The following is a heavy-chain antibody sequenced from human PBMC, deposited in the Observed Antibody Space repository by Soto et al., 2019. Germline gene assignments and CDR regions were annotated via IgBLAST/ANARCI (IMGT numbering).Heavy chain of an antibody. CDR3: ARSPDSSGYYPRWYYYGMDV. D-gene: IGHD3-22*01. CDR1: GGSISSSNW. Sequence: QVQLQESGPGLVKPSGTLSLTCAVSGGSISSSNWWSWVRQPPGKGLEWIGEIYHSGSTNYNPSLKSLVTISVDKSKNQFSLKLSSATAADTVVYYCARSPDSSGYYPRWYYYGMDVWGQGTTVTV. V-gene: IGHV4-4*02. J-gene: IGHJ6*02. CDR2: IYHSGST.